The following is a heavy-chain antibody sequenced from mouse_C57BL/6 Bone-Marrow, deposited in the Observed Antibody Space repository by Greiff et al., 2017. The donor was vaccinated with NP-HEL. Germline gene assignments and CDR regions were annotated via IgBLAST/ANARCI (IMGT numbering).Heavy chain of an antibody. J-gene: IGHJ4*01. CDR3: ARGWLLRRAYYAMDY. V-gene: IGHV1-81*01. CDR2: IYPRSGNT. D-gene: IGHD2-3*01. Sequence: QVQLQQSGAELARPGASVKLSCKASGYTFTSYGISWVKQRTGQGLEWIGEIYPRSGNTYYNEKFKGKATLTADKSSSTTYMVLRSLTSEAAAFYVCARGWLLRRAYYAMDYWGQGTSVTVSS. CDR1: GYTFTSYG.